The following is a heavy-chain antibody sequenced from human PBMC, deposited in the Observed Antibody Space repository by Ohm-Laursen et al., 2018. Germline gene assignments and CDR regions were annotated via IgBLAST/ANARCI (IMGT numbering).Heavy chain of an antibody. Sequence: SLRLSRAASGFTFSSYATSWVRQAPGKGLEWVSAISDSGGDTYYADSVKGRFTISRDNSKNTLYLQMNSLRADDTAVYYCANHRSATWVHKRFDYWGQGTLVTVSS. CDR3: ANHRSATWVHKRFDY. V-gene: IGHV3-23*01. D-gene: IGHD5-24*01. J-gene: IGHJ4*02. CDR2: ISDSGGDT. CDR1: GFTFSSYA.